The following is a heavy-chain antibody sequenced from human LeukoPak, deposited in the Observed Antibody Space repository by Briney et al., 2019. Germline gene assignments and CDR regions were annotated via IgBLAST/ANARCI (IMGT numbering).Heavy chain of an antibody. CDR1: GGSISSGGYY. V-gene: IGHV4-30-2*01. J-gene: IGHJ5*02. Sequence: SSETLSLTCTVSGGSISSGGYYWSWIRQPPGKGLEWIGYIYHSGSTYYNPSLKSRVTISVDTSKNQLSLKLSSVTAADTAVYYCARSKAHLSTSWYGTWFDPWGQGTLVTVSS. CDR3: ARSKAHLSTSWYGTWFDP. CDR2: IYHSGST. D-gene: IGHD2-2*01.